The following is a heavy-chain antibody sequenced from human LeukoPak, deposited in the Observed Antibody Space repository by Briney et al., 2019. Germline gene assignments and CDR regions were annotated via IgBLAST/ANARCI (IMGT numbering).Heavy chain of an antibody. V-gene: IGHV4-4*02. J-gene: IGHJ4*02. CDR3: ARLSFMVRGVISFDF. D-gene: IGHD3-10*01. Sequence: PSETLSLTCAVSGGSISSSNNWWIWVRQSPGKGLEWIGEIHHSGSINYNPSLLSRVTISLDNSKNQFSLKVRSVTAADTAVYYCARLSFMVRGVISFDFWGQGTLVTVSS. CDR2: IHHSGSI. CDR1: GGSISSSNNW.